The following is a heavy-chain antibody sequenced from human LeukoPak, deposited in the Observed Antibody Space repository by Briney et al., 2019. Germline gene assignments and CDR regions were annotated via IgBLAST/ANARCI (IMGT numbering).Heavy chain of an antibody. Sequence: SETLSLTCTVSGYSISSGYYWGWIRQPPGQGLEWIGSVYHSGSTCYNPSLKSRVTISVDTSKNQFSLKLSSVTAADTAVYYCARGGAVPTYYDFWSGYSWEWGFDYWGQGTLVTVSS. CDR2: VYHSGST. D-gene: IGHD3-3*01. V-gene: IGHV4-38-2*02. J-gene: IGHJ4*02. CDR3: ARGGAVPTYYDFWSGYSWEWGFDY. CDR1: GYSISSGYY.